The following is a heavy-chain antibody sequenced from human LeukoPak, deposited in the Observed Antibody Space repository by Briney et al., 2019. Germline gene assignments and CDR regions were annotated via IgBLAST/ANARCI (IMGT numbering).Heavy chain of an antibody. D-gene: IGHD1-26*01. CDR2: IKEDGSDK. V-gene: IGHV3-7*01. J-gene: IGHJ4*02. CDR3: ARYSGTFCVDY. CDR1: GFSFRIYW. Sequence: TGGSLRLSCAASGFSFRIYWMSWVRQAPGKGLEWVANIKEDGSDKYYVDPVKGRFTISRDNVKNSLYLQMSSLRAEDTAVYYCARYSGTFCVDYWGQGTLVTVSS.